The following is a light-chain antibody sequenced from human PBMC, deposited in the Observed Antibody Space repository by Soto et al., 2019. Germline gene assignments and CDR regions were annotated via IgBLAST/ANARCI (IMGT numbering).Light chain of an antibody. CDR1: QYIGRY. Sequence: QLTQSPSSLSASVGDRVTITCRAGQYIGRYLNWYQQKPGKAPKLLIYAASSLHSGVPSRFSGSGSGTDFTLTISSLQPEDFATYSCQQTYRTPLTFGGGTKVDIK. CDR2: AAS. V-gene: IGKV1-39*01. J-gene: IGKJ4*01. CDR3: QQTYRTPLT.